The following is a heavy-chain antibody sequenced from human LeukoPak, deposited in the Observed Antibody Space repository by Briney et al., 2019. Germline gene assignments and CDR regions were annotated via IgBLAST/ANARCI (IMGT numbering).Heavy chain of an antibody. CDR3: ATYSSLRFDY. V-gene: IGHV4-61*02. Sequence: SQTLSLTCTVSGGSISSGSYYWSWIRQPAGKGLEWIGRIYTSGSTNYNPSLKSRVTISVDTSKNQFSLKLSSVTAADTAVYYCATYSSLRFDYWGQGTLVTVSS. CDR2: IYTSGST. J-gene: IGHJ4*02. D-gene: IGHD6-13*01. CDR1: GGSISSGSYY.